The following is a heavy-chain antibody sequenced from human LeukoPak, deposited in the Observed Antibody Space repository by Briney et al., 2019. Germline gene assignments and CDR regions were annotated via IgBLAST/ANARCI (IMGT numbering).Heavy chain of an antibody. CDR2: MNPNSGNT. J-gene: IGHJ2*01. Sequence: ASVKVSCKASGYTFTSYDINWVRQATGQGLEWMGWMNPNSGNTGYAQKFQGGVTMTRNTSISTAYMELSSLRSEDTAVYYCASPGHGGASPHWDFDLWGRGTLVTVSS. CDR1: GYTFTSYD. D-gene: IGHD1-26*01. V-gene: IGHV1-8*01. CDR3: ASPGHGGASPHWDFDL.